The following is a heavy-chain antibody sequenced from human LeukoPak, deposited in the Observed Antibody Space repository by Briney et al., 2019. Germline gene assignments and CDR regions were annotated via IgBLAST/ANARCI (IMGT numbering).Heavy chain of an antibody. CDR3: ARAGVDYYDSSGYPIYYFDP. CDR1: GDSVSSNSAD. D-gene: IGHD3-22*01. V-gene: IGHV6-1*01. CDR2: TYYKSKWYY. J-gene: IGHJ5*02. Sequence: SQTLSLTCVIPGDSVSSNSADWNWIRQSPSRGLEWLGRTYYKSKWYYDYAVSVKSRITINPDTSKNQFSLQLNSVTPEDTAVYYCARAGVDYYDSSGYPIYYFDPWGQGTLVTVSS.